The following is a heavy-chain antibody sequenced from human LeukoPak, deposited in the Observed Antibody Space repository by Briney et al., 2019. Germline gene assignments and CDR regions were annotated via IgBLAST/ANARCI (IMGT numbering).Heavy chain of an antibody. CDR1: GGSMRTGLYY. CDR2: IYPSGNT. D-gene: IGHD3-3*01. J-gene: IGHJ5*02. Sequence: SETLSLTCAVSGGSMRTGLYYWNWIRQPAGKGLEWIGRIYPSGNTNYNPSLESRVTISADTAKNQFSLKLISVTAADTALYYCARGQYDFWSGYDVNWFDPWGQGTPVTVSS. CDR3: ARGQYDFWSGYDVNWFDP. V-gene: IGHV4-61*02.